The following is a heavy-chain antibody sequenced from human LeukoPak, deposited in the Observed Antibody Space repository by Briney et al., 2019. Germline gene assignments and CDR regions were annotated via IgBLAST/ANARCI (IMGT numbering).Heavy chain of an antibody. CDR2: ISGSGGTT. V-gene: IGHV3-23*01. CDR1: GFTFSSYE. CDR3: ARESPHFDY. J-gene: IGHJ4*02. Sequence: GGSLRLSCAASGFTFSSYEMNWVRQAPGKGLEWVSTISGSGGTTYYVDSVKGRFTISRDNSKNTLYLQMNSLRAEDTAIYYCARESPHFDYWGQGTLVTVSS.